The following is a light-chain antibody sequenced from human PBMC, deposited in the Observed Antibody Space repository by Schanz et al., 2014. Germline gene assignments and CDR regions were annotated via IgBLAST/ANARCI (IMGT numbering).Light chain of an antibody. V-gene: IGLV3-1*01. CDR3: CSYVGSYTLV. CDR1: RLGNKY. Sequence: SYELTQPPSMSVSPGQTATITCTGERLGNKYSSWYQQRPGQSPVLVIYQDVKRPSGVPERFSASNSGNTATLTISGAQAMDEADYYCCSYVGSYTLVFGGGTKLTVL. J-gene: IGLJ3*02. CDR2: QDV.